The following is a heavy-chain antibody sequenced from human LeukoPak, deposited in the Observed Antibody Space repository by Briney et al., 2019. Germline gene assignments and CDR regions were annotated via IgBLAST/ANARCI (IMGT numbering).Heavy chain of an antibody. CDR2: IYYSGST. V-gene: IGHV4-59*01. D-gene: IGHD3-10*01. CDR3: ARDLIRYYGSGSYYSDAFDI. Sequence: SETLSLTCTVSGGSISSYYWSWIRQPPGKGLEWIGYIYYSGSTNYNPSLKSRVTISVDTSKNQFSLKLSSVTAADTAVYYCARDLIRYYGSGSYYSDAFDIWGQGTMVTASS. CDR1: GGSISSYY. J-gene: IGHJ3*02.